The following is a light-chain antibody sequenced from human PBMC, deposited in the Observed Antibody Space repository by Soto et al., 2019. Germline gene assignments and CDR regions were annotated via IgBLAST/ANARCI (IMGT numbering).Light chain of an antibody. J-gene: IGKJ2*01. V-gene: IGKV3-20*01. CDR2: AAS. CDR1: RGISSSY. Sequence: DIVLTQSPGTLSLSPGESTTLSCRASRGISSSYLAWYQQKPGQAPRLLIYAASTRATGIPDRFRGSGSATDFTLTISRLEPEDSAVYYCQQYGASPPYTFGQGTKLEIK. CDR3: QQYGASPPYT.